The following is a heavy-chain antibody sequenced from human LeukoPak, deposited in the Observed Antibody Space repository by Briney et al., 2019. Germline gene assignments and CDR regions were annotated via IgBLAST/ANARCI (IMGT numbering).Heavy chain of an antibody. CDR3: ARDMSPENSQIDY. D-gene: IGHD3-10*02. CDR2: INPNSGGT. J-gene: IGHJ4*02. V-gene: IGHV1-2*06. CDR1: GYTFTGYY. Sequence: SVKVSCKASGYTFTGYYMHWVRQAPGQGLEWMGRINPNSGGTNYAQKFQGRVTMTRDTSISTAYMELSRLRSDDTAVYYCARDMSPENSQIDYWGQGTLVTVSS.